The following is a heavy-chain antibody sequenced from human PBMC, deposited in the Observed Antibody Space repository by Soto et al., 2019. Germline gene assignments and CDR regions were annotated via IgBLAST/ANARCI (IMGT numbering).Heavy chain of an antibody. V-gene: IGHV4-39*01. CDR3: ARHGDSSGIDY. Sequence: QLQLQESGPGLVKPSETLSLTCTVSGGSISSSSYYWGWIRQPPGKGLEWIGSIYYSGSTYYNPSLKSRVTISVDTSKNQFSLKLSSVTAADTAVYYCARHGDSSGIDYWGQGTLVTVSS. J-gene: IGHJ4*02. CDR1: GGSISSSSYY. CDR2: IYYSGST. D-gene: IGHD3-22*01.